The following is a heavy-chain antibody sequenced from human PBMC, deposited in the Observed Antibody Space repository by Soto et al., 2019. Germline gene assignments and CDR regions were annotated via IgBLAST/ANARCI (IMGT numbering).Heavy chain of an antibody. D-gene: IGHD3-22*01. CDR1: GFTFSSYA. J-gene: IGHJ4*02. CDR3: AKAAGSDYYPVDY. V-gene: IGHV3-23*01. CDR2: ISVSGGST. Sequence: EVQLLESGGGLVQPGGSLRLSCAASGFTFSSYAMSWFRQAPGKGLEWVSSISVSGGSTYYADSVKGRFTISRDNSKSTLFLHMNSLRAEATAVYYCAKAAGSDYYPVDYWGQGTLDTVSS.